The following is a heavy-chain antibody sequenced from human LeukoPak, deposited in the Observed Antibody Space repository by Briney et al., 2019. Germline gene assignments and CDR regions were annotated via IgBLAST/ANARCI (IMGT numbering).Heavy chain of an antibody. Sequence: SETLSLTCTVSGGSISSYYWSWIRQPPGKGLEWIRYIYYSGSTNYNPSLKSRVTISVDTSKNQFSLKLSSVTAADTAVYYCARRVGDRMAYYFDYWGQGTLVTVSS. V-gene: IGHV4-59*08. CDR1: GGSISSYY. J-gene: IGHJ4*02. CDR2: IYYSGST. CDR3: ARRVGDRMAYYFDY. D-gene: IGHD2-15*01.